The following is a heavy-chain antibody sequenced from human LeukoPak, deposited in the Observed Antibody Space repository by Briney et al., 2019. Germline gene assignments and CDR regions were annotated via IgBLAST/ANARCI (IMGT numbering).Heavy chain of an antibody. Sequence: SETLSLTCTVSGDSISSSSYFWAWVRQTPGKGLEWLGSIYYSGGTYYNPSLKSRVTISVDTSKNQFSLKLSSVTAADTAVYYCARRSRVTMVRGVITRFDYWGQGTLVTVSS. V-gene: IGHV4-39*01. CDR3: ARRSRVTMVRGVITRFDY. J-gene: IGHJ4*02. CDR2: IYYSGGT. D-gene: IGHD3-10*01. CDR1: GDSISSSSYF.